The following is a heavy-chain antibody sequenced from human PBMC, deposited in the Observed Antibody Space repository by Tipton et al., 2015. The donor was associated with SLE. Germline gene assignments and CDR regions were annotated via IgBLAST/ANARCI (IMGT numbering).Heavy chain of an antibody. CDR2: IYTSGST. Sequence: TLSLTCTVSGGSISSGSYYWSWIRQPAGKGLEWIGHIYTSGSTNYNPSLQSRVTISVDTSKNQFSLEVSSVTAADTAVYYCARGGREILTSTGYFDFWGQGTLVTVSS. CDR1: GGSISSGSYY. V-gene: IGHV4-61*09. D-gene: IGHD3-9*01. CDR3: ARGGREILTSTGYFDF. J-gene: IGHJ4*02.